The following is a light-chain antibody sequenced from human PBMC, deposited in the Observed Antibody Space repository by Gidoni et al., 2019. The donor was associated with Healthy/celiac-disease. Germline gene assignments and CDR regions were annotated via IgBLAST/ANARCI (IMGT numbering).Light chain of an antibody. CDR3: QQRSNWPPS. V-gene: IGKV3-11*01. CDR1: QSVSSY. Sequence: SPATRALSPGERATLSCRASQSVSSYLAWYQQKPGQAPRLLIYDASNRATGIPARFSGSGSGTDFTLTISSLEPEDFAVYYCQQRSNWPPSFGQGTKLEIK. CDR2: DAS. J-gene: IGKJ2*03.